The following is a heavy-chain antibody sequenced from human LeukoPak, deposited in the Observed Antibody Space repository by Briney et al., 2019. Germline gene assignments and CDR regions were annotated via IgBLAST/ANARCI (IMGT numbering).Heavy chain of an antibody. J-gene: IGHJ4*02. CDR1: GFTFSSYG. CDR3: AKDLGRIAAAATDY. D-gene: IGHD6-13*01. V-gene: IGHV3-30*02. CDR2: IRYDGSNK. Sequence: PGGSLRLSCAASGFTFSSYGMRWVRQAPGKGLEWVAFIRYDGSNKYYADSVKGRFTISRDNSKNTLYLQMNSLRAEDTAVYYCAKDLGRIAAAATDYWGQGTLVTVSS.